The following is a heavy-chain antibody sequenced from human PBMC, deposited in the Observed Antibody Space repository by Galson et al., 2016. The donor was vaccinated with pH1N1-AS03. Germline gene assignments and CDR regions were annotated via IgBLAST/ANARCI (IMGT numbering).Heavy chain of an antibody. CDR2: IYYSGST. J-gene: IGHJ6*02. CDR1: GGSISGYY. Sequence: SETLSLTCTVSGGSISGYYWSWIRQPPGKGLEWIGYIYYSGSTNYNPSLKSRVTMSVDTSKNQFSLRLNSVTASDTAVYYCARRVDTIMEYQYYYDMDVWGQGATVTVSS. D-gene: IGHD5-18*01. CDR3: ARRVDTIMEYQYYYDMDV. V-gene: IGHV4-59*08.